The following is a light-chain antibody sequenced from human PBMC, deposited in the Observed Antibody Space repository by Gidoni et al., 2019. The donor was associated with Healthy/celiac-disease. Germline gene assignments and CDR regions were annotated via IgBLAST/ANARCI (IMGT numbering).Light chain of an antibody. CDR2: GNS. J-gene: IGLJ2*01. CDR3: QSYDSSLRGV. V-gene: IGLV1-40*01. CDR1: SSNIGAGYD. Sequence: QSVLTQPPSVSGAPGQRVTLSCPGSSSNIGAGYDVHWYQQLPGTAPKLLIYGNSNRPSGVPDRFSGSKSGTSASLAITGLQAEDEADYYCQSYDSSLRGVFGGGTKLTVL.